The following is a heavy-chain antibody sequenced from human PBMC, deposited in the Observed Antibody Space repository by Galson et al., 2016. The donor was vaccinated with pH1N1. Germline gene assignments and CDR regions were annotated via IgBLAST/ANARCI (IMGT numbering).Heavy chain of an antibody. CDR1: GYTFTGYY. Sequence: SVKVSCKASGYTFTGYYIHWVRQAPGQGLEWMGWIKPNSGDTKYAQKFQGRVTMTRDTSISTAYMELSSLRSDDTAIYYCARGRYGNNRDCFMGIDSGGQVTLVTVSS. CDR3: ARGRYGNNRDCFMGIDS. J-gene: IGHJ4*02. D-gene: IGHD2-8*01. V-gene: IGHV1-2*02. CDR2: IKPNSGDT.